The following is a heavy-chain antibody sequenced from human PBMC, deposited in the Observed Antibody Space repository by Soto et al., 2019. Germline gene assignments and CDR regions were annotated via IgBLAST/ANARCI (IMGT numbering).Heavy chain of an antibody. Sequence: VQLVESGGGVVQPGTSLRLSCAASGFTFSDHGMHWVRQAPGKGLEWVAVISHDGNSKYYGDSVKGRFTVSRDNSNNMAYLQMNSLRLEDTAMYYCAKQFDLGGREDYWGQGTLVTVSS. CDR1: GFTFSDHG. V-gene: IGHV3-30*18. J-gene: IGHJ4*02. CDR2: ISHDGNSK. D-gene: IGHD2-21*01. CDR3: AKQFDLGGREDY.